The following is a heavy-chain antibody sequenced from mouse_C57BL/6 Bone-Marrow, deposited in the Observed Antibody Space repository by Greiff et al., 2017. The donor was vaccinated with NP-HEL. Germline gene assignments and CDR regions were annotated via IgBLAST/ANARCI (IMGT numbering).Heavy chain of an antibody. D-gene: IGHD1-1*01. J-gene: IGHJ3*01. Sequence: EVHLVESGPGMVKPSQSLSLTCTVTGYSITSGYDWHWIRHFPGNKLEWMGYISYSGSTNYNPSLKSRISITHDTSKNHFFLKLNSVTTEDTATYYCAREDYYGSSSFAYWGQGTLVTVSA. CDR1: GYSITSGYD. CDR2: ISYSGST. V-gene: IGHV3-1*01. CDR3: AREDYYGSSSFAY.